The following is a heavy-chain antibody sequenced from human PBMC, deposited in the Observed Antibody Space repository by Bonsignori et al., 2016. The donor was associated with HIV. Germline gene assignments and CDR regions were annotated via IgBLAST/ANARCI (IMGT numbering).Heavy chain of an antibody. D-gene: IGHD2-15*01. Sequence: WIRQPPGKGLEWVANIKQRGSETYYVDSVRGRFIISRDEAKNTLYLQMNSLRAEDTAVYYCARAGSGGYCSGGSCYSFQYWGQGTLVTVSS. CDR2: IKQRGSET. V-gene: IGHV3-7*01. CDR3: ARAGSGGYCSGGSCYSFQY. J-gene: IGHJ1*01.